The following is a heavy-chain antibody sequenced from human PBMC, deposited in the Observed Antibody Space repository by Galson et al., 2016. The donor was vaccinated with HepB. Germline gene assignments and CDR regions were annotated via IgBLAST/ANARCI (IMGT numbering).Heavy chain of an antibody. Sequence: TLSLTCIVSSGSLTTVDYTWTWIRQFPGKGLQWIGTISYTGTDDYNPSLMSRVSISMDASKSQLYLTLTSVTVADTAVYYCARTAGYDMNWYFDLWGRGTLVTVSS. J-gene: IGHJ2*01. V-gene: IGHV4-31*03. CDR1: SGSLTTVDYT. CDR2: ISYTGTD. CDR3: ARTAGYDMNWYFDL. D-gene: IGHD1-1*01.